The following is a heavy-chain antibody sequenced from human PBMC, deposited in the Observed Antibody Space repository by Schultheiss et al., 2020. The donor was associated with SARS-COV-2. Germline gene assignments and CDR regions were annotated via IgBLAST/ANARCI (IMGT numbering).Heavy chain of an antibody. CDR3: ARGSITGTSMHYYYYYGMDV. V-gene: IGHV4-61*01. D-gene: IGHD1-20*01. CDR1: GGSISSGSYY. J-gene: IGHJ6*02. Sequence: SETLSLTCTVSGGSISSGSYYWSWIRQPPGKGLEWIGYIYYSGSTYYNPSLKSRVTISVDTSKNQFSLKLSSVTAADTAVYYCARGSITGTSMHYYYYYGMDVWGQGTTVTVS. CDR2: IYYSGST.